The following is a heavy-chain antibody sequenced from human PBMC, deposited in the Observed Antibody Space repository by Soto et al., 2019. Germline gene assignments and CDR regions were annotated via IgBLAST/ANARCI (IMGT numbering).Heavy chain of an antibody. V-gene: IGHV4-34*01. J-gene: IGHJ5*02. CDR3: ARGYRKSWFDP. CDR1: VGPFSVYY. CDR2: INHSGST. Sequence: PSETLCFPCAVYVGPFSVYYWSWIRQPPGKGLEWIGEINHSGSTNYNPSLKSRVTISVDTSKNQFSLKLSSVTAADTAVYYCARGYRKSWFDPWGQGTLVTVSS.